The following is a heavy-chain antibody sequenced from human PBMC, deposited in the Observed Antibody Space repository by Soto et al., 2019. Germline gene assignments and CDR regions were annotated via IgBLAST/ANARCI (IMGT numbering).Heavy chain of an antibody. V-gene: IGHV4-4*07. J-gene: IGHJ3*02. CDR2: IYTSGST. CDR1: GGSISSYY. Sequence: SETLSLTCTVSGGSISSYYWSWIRQPAGKGLEWIGRIYTSGSTNYNPSLKSRVTMSVDTSKNQFSLKLSSVTAADTAVYYCARGVSSSWYSADAFDIWGQGTMVTVSS. CDR3: ARGVSSSWYSADAFDI. D-gene: IGHD6-13*01.